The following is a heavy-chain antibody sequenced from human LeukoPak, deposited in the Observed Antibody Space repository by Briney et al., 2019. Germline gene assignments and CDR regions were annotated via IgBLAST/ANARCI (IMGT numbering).Heavy chain of an antibody. CDR3: ARDNSVDDNAWWFDP. J-gene: IGHJ5*02. CDR2: ISPSGAST. D-gene: IGHD3-22*01. V-gene: IGHV1-46*01. CDR1: GYTFTNYY. Sequence: VASVKVSCKASGYTFTNYYMHWVRQAPGQGLEWMGMISPSGASTSYAQKFQGRVTMTRDVSTSTDYLELSSLRSEDTAIYYCARDNSVDDNAWWFDPWGQGTLVTVSS.